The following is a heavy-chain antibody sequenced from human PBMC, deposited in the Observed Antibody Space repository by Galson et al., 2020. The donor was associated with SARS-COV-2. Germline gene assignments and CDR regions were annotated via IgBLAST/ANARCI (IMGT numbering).Heavy chain of an antibody. CDR3: ARDARYSYDTKRFYYYYGMDV. J-gene: IGHJ6*02. CDR2: IKQDGSEK. D-gene: IGHD5-18*01. CDR1: GFTFSSYW. Sequence: GESLKISCAASGFTFSSYWMSWVRQAPVKGLEWVANIKQDGSEKHHVDSVKGRFTISRDNAKNSLYLQMNSLRAEDTAVYYCARDARYSYDTKRFYYYYGMDVWGQGTTVTVSS. V-gene: IGHV3-7*01.